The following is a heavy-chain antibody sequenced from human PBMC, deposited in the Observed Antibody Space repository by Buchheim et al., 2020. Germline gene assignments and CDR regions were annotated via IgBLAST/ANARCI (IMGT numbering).Heavy chain of an antibody. D-gene: IGHD6-6*01. CDR3: ARGRSSNFWGV. CDR1: GDSISSYY. J-gene: IGHJ6*02. CDR2: IFTSGST. Sequence: QVQLRESGPALVKPSETLSLTCIVSGDSISSYYWSWIRQPAGKGLEWLGRIFTSGSTDYNPALKSRVTISVDTSKNQFSLKLSSVTAADTAVYYCARGRSSNFWGVWGQGTT. V-gene: IGHV4-4*07.